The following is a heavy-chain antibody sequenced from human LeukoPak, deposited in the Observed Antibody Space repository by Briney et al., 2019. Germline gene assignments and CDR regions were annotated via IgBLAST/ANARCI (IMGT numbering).Heavy chain of an antibody. Sequence: PGGSLRLSCAASGFTFSSYGMHWVRQAPGKGLEWVAFIRYDGSNKYYADSVKGRFTISRDNAKNSLYLQMNSLRAEDTALYYCAKEAAPMVRGGHFDYWGQGTLVTVSS. D-gene: IGHD3-10*01. CDR1: GFTFSSYG. V-gene: IGHV3-30*02. CDR3: AKEAAPMVRGGHFDY. J-gene: IGHJ4*02. CDR2: IRYDGSNK.